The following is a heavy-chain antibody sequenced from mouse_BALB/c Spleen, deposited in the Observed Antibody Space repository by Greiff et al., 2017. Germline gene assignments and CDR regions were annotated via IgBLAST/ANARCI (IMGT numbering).Heavy chain of an antibody. CDR3: ARSPSYYGNFDY. CDR2: IDTSDSYT. D-gene: IGHD2-10*01. V-gene: IGHV1-69*01. J-gene: IGHJ2*01. CDR1: GYTFTDYW. Sequence: VQLQQSGAELVMPGASVKMSCKASGYTFTDYWMHWVKQRPGQGLEWIGAIDTSDSYTSYNQKFKGKATLTVDESSSTAYMQLSSLTSEDSAVYYCARSPSYYGNFDYWGQGTTLTVSS.